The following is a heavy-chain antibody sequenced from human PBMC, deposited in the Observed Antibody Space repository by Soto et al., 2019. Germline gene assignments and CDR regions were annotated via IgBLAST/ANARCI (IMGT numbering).Heavy chain of an antibody. CDR3: ARRRYDVLTGNQRTPFYYGMDV. J-gene: IGHJ6*02. D-gene: IGHD3-9*01. Sequence: QVQLVQSGSEVKKPGASVKVSCKASGFSFSDYGITWVRQAPGQGLEWMGWIDAYSGNTISAQRLQGRLTMTADTSTRTAYMELRGLISDDTAVYYCARRRYDVLTGNQRTPFYYGMDVWGQGATVTVS. CDR1: GFSFSDYG. CDR2: IDAYSGNT. V-gene: IGHV1-18*01.